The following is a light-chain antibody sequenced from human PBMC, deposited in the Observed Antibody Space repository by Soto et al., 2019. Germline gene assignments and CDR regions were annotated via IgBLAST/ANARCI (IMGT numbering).Light chain of an antibody. V-gene: IGKV3-15*01. Sequence: ETLMTQSPATLSVSPGERATLSCRASQSVSDYLAWYQQRPGQAPRLLIFGASTRATGFPARFSGSGSGTEFTLTISSLEPEDFAVYYCQQYGSSGTFGQGTKVDI. J-gene: IGKJ1*01. CDR2: GAS. CDR1: QSVSDY. CDR3: QQYGSSGT.